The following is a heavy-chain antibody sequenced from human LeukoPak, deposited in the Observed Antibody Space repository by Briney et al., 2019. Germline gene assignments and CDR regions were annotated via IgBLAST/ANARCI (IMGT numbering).Heavy chain of an antibody. Sequence: GGSLRLSCVSSGFSFSNYAMSWVRQAPGKRLEWVSSISDSGGSTHYADSVKGRFTISRDKTKNTLYLQMNSLRAEDTAVYYCAKSAYYDASGYYREYYFDYWGQGTLVTVSS. J-gene: IGHJ4*02. CDR3: AKSAYYDASGYYREYYFDY. D-gene: IGHD3-22*01. CDR1: GFSFSNYA. V-gene: IGHV3-23*01. CDR2: ISDSGGST.